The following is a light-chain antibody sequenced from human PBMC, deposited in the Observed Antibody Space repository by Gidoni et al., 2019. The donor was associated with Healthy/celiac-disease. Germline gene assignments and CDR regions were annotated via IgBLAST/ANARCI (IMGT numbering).Light chain of an antibody. CDR3: SSFTTTSTVV. CDR1: SRDVRLYKY. J-gene: IGLJ2*01. Sequence: SALTQPASVSGSPGQSITISCTGPSRDVRLYKYVSWYHTHPGKAPKLMIFEVSNRPSGVPDRFSGSKSGNTASLTISGLQGEDEADYYCSSFTTTSTVVFGGGTKLTVL. V-gene: IGLV2-14*01. CDR2: EVS.